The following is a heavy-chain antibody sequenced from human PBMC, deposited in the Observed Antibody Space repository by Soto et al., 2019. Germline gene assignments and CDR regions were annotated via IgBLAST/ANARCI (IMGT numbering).Heavy chain of an antibody. Sequence: LRLSCAASGFTFSNYAMSWVRHPPGKGPEWDSGISGSGGTTDYADSAKGRFTISRDKSKNTLYLQMNSLRPEDTAVYYCAKYRDTTMVGTYFVSLGQGTVVSVS. CDR1: GFTFSNYA. V-gene: IGHV3-23*01. J-gene: IGHJ4*02. D-gene: IGHD5-18*01. CDR3: AKYRDTTMVGTYFVS. CDR2: ISGSGGTT.